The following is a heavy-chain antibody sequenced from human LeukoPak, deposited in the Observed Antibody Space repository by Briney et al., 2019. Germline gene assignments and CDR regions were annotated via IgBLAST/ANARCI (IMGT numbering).Heavy chain of an antibody. CDR1: GFTFANYA. D-gene: IGHD2-15*01. CDR3: AKSVVVITFRFDD. Sequence: GGSRRLSCAASGFTFANYAMTWVGQAPGKGLDWFSTISNGGGSTYYADSVKGRFTISRDNSKNTLYLQMNSLRAEDTAVYYCAKSVVVITFRFDDWGQGALVTVSS. CDR2: ISNGGGST. J-gene: IGHJ4*02. V-gene: IGHV3-23*01.